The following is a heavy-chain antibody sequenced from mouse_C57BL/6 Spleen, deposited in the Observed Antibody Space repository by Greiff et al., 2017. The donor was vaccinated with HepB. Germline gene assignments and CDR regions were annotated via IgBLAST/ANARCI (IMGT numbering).Heavy chain of an antibody. J-gene: IGHJ2*01. Sequence: QVQLQQPGAELVMPGASVKLSCKASGYTFTSYWMHWVKQRPGQGLEWIGEIDPSDSYTNYNQKFKGKSTLTVDKSSSTAYMQLSRLTSEDSAVYYCARSGDGYPDYWGQGTTLTVSS. D-gene: IGHD2-3*01. V-gene: IGHV1-69*01. CDR2: IDPSDSYT. CDR3: ARSGDGYPDY. CDR1: GYTFTSYW.